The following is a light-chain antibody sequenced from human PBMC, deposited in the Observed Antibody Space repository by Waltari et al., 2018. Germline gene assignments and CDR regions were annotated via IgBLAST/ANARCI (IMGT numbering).Light chain of an antibody. CDR2: WAS. CDR3: QQYHSTPYT. Sequence: DIVMTQSPDSLAVSLGERATINCKSSQSVLNSFNNKNFLSWYQQKPGQPPKLLIYWASPRESGVPERFSGSGSGADFTLTISSLQAEDVAVYYCQQYHSTPYTFGQGTKLEIK. CDR1: QSVLNSFNNKNF. V-gene: IGKV4-1*01. J-gene: IGKJ2*01.